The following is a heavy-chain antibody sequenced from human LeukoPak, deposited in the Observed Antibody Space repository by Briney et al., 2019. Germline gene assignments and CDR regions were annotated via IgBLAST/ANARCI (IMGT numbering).Heavy chain of an antibody. Sequence: GSLRLSRAASGFTFNSYWMTWVRQAPGKGLEWVANIKQDGSETYYVDSVKGRFTISRDNAENSLSLQMNSLRAEDTAVYYCAREGSYGYNYFDYWGQGTLVTVSP. CDR2: IKQDGSET. J-gene: IGHJ4*02. D-gene: IGHD5-18*01. CDR1: GFTFNSYW. CDR3: AREGSYGYNYFDY. V-gene: IGHV3-7*01.